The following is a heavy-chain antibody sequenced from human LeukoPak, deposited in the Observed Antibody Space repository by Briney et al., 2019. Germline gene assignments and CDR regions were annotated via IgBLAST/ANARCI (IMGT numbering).Heavy chain of an antibody. CDR1: GFTFSNSW. J-gene: IGHJ4*02. Sequence: PGGSLRLSCAASGFTFSNSWMSWVRQAPGKGLEWVANINQDGSDKYYVDSVKGRFTISRDNARNSLYLQMNSLRAEDTAVYYCASRNRGFSYGFDYWGQGPLVAVSS. V-gene: IGHV3-7*01. CDR3: ASRNRGFSYGFDY. D-gene: IGHD5-18*01. CDR2: INQDGSDK.